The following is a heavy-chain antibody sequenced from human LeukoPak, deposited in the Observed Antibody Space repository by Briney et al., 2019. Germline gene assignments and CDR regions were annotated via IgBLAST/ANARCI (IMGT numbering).Heavy chain of an antibody. CDR3: AKDAAGPEY. D-gene: IGHD6-13*01. V-gene: IGHV3-23*01. CDR2: ISAGGGST. Sequence: PGGSLRLSCAASGLTFSDYSMTWVRKAPGKGLFWVSGISAGGGSTYYADSVKGRFSISRDNSRNTLYLQMNSLRAEDTAVYYCAKDAAGPEYWGQGTLVTVSS. J-gene: IGHJ4*02. CDR1: GLTFSDYS.